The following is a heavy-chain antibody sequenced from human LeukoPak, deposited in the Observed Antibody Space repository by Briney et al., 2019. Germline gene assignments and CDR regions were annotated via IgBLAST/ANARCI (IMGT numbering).Heavy chain of an antibody. Sequence: HAGGSLRLSCAASGFIFSNYAMHWVRQAPDKGLEWVAVISNTGSNEYYADSVKGRFTISRDNSNNTLYLQMNSLRAEDTAIYYCARGIGASCYTAGDYWGQGTLVTVSS. CDR3: ARGIGASCYTAGDY. D-gene: IGHD2-2*02. CDR2: ISNTGSNE. J-gene: IGHJ4*02. CDR1: GFIFSNYA. V-gene: IGHV3-30*04.